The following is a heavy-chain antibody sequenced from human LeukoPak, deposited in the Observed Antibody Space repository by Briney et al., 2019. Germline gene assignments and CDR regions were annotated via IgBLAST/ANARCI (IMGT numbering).Heavy chain of an antibody. CDR3: ARDARDGYGGNPFDY. CDR2: VRGSGGTT. CDR1: GFTFSSYA. V-gene: IGHV3-23*01. D-gene: IGHD4-23*01. J-gene: IGHJ4*02. Sequence: PGGSLRLSCAASGFTFSSYAMYWVRQDPGKGLEWVSVVRGSGGTTYYADSVKGRFTISRDNSKNTLYLQMNSLRAEDTAVYYCARDARDGYGGNPFDYWGQGTLVTVSS.